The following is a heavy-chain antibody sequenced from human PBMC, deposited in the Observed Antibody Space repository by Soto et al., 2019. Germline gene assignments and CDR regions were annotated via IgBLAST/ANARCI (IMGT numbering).Heavy chain of an antibody. D-gene: IGHD3-3*01. CDR2: IYYSGST. CDR1: GGSISSSSYY. Sequence: SETLSLTCTVSGGSISSSSYYWGWIRQPPGKGLEWIGSIYYSGSTYYNPSLKSRVTISVDTSKNQFSLKLSSVTAADTAVYYCAGGYYDFWSGINYYYYGMDVWGQGTTVTVSS. J-gene: IGHJ6*02. CDR3: AGGYYDFWSGINYYYYGMDV. V-gene: IGHV4-39*01.